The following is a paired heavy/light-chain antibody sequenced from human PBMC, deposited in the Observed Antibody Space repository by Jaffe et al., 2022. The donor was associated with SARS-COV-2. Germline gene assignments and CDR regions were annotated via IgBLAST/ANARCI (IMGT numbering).Heavy chain of an antibody. CDR2: IYSGDRT. J-gene: IGHJ4*02. V-gene: IGHV3-53*01. CDR1: GLTVSTNY. CDR3: ARDEATVDY. Sequence: EVQLVESGGGLIQPGGSLRLSCAASGLTVSTNYMNWVRQAPGKGLEWVAVIYSGDRTHYVDSVRGRFSISIDHSENTLFLQMNSLRAEDTAVYYCARDEATVDYWGQGTLVTVSS. D-gene: IGHD1-26*01.
Light chain of an antibody. CDR3: QQRSRWPRT. J-gene: IGKJ3*01. Sequence: IVLTQSPATLSLSPGDRATLSCGASQFVSSSLVWYQQKPGQAPRLLIYDASNRATGVPARFTASGSGTDFTLTISSLEPEDFAVYYCQQRSRWPRTFGPGTKVEIK. CDR2: DAS. V-gene: IGKV3-11*01. CDR1: QFVSSS.